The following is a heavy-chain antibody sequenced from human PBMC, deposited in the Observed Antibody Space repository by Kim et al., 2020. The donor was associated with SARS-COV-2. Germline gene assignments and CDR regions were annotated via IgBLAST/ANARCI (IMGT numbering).Heavy chain of an antibody. D-gene: IGHD5-12*01. CDR3: ARCNSGYDLMDAFDI. Sequence: PSFQGQVTISADKSISTAYLQWSSLKASDTAMYYCARCNSGYDLMDAFDIWGQGTMVTVSS. J-gene: IGHJ3*02. V-gene: IGHV5-51*01.